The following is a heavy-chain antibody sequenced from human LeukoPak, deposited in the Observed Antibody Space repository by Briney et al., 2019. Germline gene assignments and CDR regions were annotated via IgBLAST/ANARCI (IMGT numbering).Heavy chain of an antibody. J-gene: IGHJ6*03. Sequence: SVKVSCKASGGTFSSYAISWVRQAPGQGLEWMGGIIPIFGTANYAQKFQGRVTITADESTSTAYMELSSLRSEDTAVYYCANSYWEQLPPQTTVFPRYYYYMDVWGKGTTVTVSS. CDR1: GGTFSSYA. D-gene: IGHD2-15*01. CDR3: ANSYWEQLPPQTTVFPRYYYYMDV. V-gene: IGHV1-69*13. CDR2: IIPIFGTA.